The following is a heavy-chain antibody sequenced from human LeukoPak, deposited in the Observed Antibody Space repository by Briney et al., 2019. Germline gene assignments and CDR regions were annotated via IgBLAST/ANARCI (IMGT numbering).Heavy chain of an antibody. CDR2: IYHSGST. CDR3: ARAHSLLWFGELGYYFDY. D-gene: IGHD3-10*01. Sequence: SETLSLTCTVSGYSISSGYYWGWIRQPPGKGLEWIGSIYHSGSTYYNPSLKSRVTISVDTSKNQFSLKLSSVTAADTAVYYCARAHSLLWFGELGYYFDYWGQGTLVTVSS. J-gene: IGHJ4*02. CDR1: GYSISSGYY. V-gene: IGHV4-38-2*02.